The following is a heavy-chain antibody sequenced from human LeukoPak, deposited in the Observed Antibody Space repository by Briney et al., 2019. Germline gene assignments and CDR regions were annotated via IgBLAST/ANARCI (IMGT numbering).Heavy chain of an antibody. D-gene: IGHD6-13*01. CDR3: ARVIAAAGTEWFDP. V-gene: IGHV4-59*01. CDR1: GGSISGYY. Sequence: PSETLSLTCTVSGGSISGYYWSWLRQPPGKGLEWMGYIYYSVRTNYNPSLKRRVPISVDTSKNQFSLKLSSVTAADTAVYYCARVIAAAGTEWFDPWGQGTLVTVSS. CDR2: IYYSVRT. J-gene: IGHJ5*02.